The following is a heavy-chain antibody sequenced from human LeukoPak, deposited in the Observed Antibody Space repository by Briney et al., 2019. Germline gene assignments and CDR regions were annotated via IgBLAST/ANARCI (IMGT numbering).Heavy chain of an antibody. D-gene: IGHD7-27*01. V-gene: IGHV4-59*01. Sequence: SETLSPTCTVSGGSISSYYWSWIRQPPGKGLEWIGYIYYSGSTNYNPSLKSRVTISVDTSKNQFSLKLSSVTAADTAVYYCATRGTGDDFLAYWGQGSLVTVSS. CDR3: ATRGTGDDFLAY. CDR1: GGSISSYY. CDR2: IYYSGST. J-gene: IGHJ4*02.